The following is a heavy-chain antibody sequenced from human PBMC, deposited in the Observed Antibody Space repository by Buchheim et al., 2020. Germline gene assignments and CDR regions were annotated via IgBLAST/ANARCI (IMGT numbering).Heavy chain of an antibody. J-gene: IGHJ6*02. V-gene: IGHV3-30*03. CDR2: ISYDGSNK. CDR3: AGETYYDFWSGYSYYYGMDV. Sequence: QVQLVESGGGVVQPGRSLRLSCAASGFTFSSYGMHWVRQAPGKGLEWEAVISYDGSNKYYADPVKGRFTISRDNSKNTLHLQMNSLRAEDTAVYYCAGETYYDFWSGYSYYYGMDVWGQGTT. D-gene: IGHD3-3*01. CDR1: GFTFSSYG.